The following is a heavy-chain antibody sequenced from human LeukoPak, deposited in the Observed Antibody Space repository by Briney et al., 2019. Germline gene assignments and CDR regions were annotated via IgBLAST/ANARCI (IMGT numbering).Heavy chain of an antibody. CDR3: ARRSFDWLLSGWFDP. V-gene: IGHV1-8*01. D-gene: IGHD3-9*01. J-gene: IGHJ5*02. Sequence: ASVKVSCKASVYTFTSYDINWVRQATGQGLEWMGWMDPNSGNTGYAQKFQGRVTMTRNTSISTAYMELSSLRSEDTAVYYCARRSFDWLLSGWFDPWGQGTLVTVSS. CDR2: MDPNSGNT. CDR1: VYTFTSYD.